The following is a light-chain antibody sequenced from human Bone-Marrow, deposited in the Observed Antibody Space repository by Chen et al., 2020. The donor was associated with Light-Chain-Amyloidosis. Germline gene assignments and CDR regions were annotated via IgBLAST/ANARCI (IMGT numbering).Light chain of an antibody. CDR2: RDT. CDR3: QSADSSGTHEVI. Sequence: SYELTQPPSVSVSPGQTARITCSGDDLPTKYAYWYQQKPGQPPVLVIHRDTERPSGISERFSGSSSGTTATLTISGVQAEDEADYHCQSADSSGTHEVIFGGGTKLTVL. CDR1: DLPTKY. V-gene: IGLV3-25*03. J-gene: IGLJ2*01.